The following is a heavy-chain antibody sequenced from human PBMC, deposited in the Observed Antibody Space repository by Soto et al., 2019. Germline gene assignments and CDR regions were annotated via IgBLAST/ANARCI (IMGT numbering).Heavy chain of an antibody. CDR3: ARESEDLTSNFDY. Sequence: GGSLRLSCVASGFTISTYWMHWVRQAPGKGLVWVSRIKSDGGATNYADSLEGRFTISRDNAKNSLYLEMNSLRAEDTAVYYCARESEDLTSNFDYWGQGTLVTVSS. CDR1: GFTISTYW. CDR2: IKSDGGAT. J-gene: IGHJ4*02. V-gene: IGHV3-74*01.